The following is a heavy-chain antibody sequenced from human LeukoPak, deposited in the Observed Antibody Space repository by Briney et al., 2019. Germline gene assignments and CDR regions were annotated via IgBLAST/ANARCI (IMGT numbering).Heavy chain of an antibody. CDR3: AREALTMVRGVITNRNWFDP. J-gene: IGHJ5*02. CDR2: INPNSGGT. Sequence: ASVKVSCKASGYTFTGYYMHWVRQAPGQGLEWMGWINPNSGGTNYAQKFQGWVTMTRDTSISTAYMELSRPRSDDTAVYYCAREALTMVRGVITNRNWFDPWGQGTLVTVSS. V-gene: IGHV1-2*04. D-gene: IGHD3-10*01. CDR1: GYTFTGYY.